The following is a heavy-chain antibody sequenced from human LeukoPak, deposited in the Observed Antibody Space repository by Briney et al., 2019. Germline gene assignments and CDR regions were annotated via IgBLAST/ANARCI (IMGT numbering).Heavy chain of an antibody. J-gene: IGHJ3*02. CDR2: ISYDGSNK. V-gene: IGHV3-30-3*01. CDR1: GFTFSSYA. CDR3: ARLSRAFDI. Sequence: GGSLRLSCAASGFTFSSYAMHWVRQAPGKGLEWVAVISYDGSNKYYADSVKGRFTISRDNSKNTLYLQVSSLRAEDTAVYYCARLSRAFDIWGQGTMVTVFS.